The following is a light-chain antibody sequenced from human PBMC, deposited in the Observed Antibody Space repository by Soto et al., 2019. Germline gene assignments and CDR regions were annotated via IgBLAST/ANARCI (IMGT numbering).Light chain of an antibody. V-gene: IGKV3-15*01. J-gene: IGKJ1*01. CDR1: QSVSSN. Sequence: EIVMTQSPATLSVSPGERATLSCRASQSVSSNLAWYQQKPGQAPRLLIYGASNRATGVSARFSGSGSGTDFTLTISCLQSEDFATYYCQQYYSYPRTFGQGTKVDIK. CDR2: GAS. CDR3: QQYYSYPRT.